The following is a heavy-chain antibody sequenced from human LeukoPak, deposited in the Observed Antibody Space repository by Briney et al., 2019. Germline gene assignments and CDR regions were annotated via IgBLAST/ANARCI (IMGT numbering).Heavy chain of an antibody. CDR2: IYYSGST. Sequence: SETLSLTCSVSGGSISSYYWSWIRQPPGKGLEWIGYIYYSGSTNYNPSLKSRVTMSVDTSKNQFSLKLSSVTAADTAVYYCARERSSGSIAAAGTRVDYWGQGTLVTVSS. CDR3: ARERSSGSIAAAGTRVDY. D-gene: IGHD6-13*01. J-gene: IGHJ4*02. V-gene: IGHV4-59*12. CDR1: GGSISSYY.